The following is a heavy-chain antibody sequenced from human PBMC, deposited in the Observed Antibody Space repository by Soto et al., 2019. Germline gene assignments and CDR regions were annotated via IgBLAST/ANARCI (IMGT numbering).Heavy chain of an antibody. CDR1: GFTFSSYD. Sequence: GGSLRLSCAASGFTFSSYDMHWVRQATGKGLEWVSAIGTAGDTYYPGSVKGRFTISRENAKNSLYLQMNSLRAGDTAVYYCARGGYSYGYYCYYGMDVWGQGTTVTVSS. D-gene: IGHD5-18*01. J-gene: IGHJ6*02. V-gene: IGHV3-13*01. CDR3: ARGGYSYGYYCYYGMDV. CDR2: IGTAGDT.